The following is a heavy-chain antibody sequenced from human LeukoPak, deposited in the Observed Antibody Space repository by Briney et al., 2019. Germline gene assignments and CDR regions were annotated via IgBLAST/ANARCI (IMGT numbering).Heavy chain of an antibody. CDR2: IKQDGSEK. CDR1: GFTFTNYW. CDR3: ARDLYRIVVVPHYFDY. D-gene: IGHD3-22*01. Sequence: GGSLRLSCAASGFTFTNYWMSWVRQAPGKGLEWVANIKQDGSEKYYVDSVKGRFTISRDNAKNSLYLQMSSLRAEDTAVYYCARDLYRIVVVPHYFDYWGQGTLVTVSS. J-gene: IGHJ4*02. V-gene: IGHV3-7*01.